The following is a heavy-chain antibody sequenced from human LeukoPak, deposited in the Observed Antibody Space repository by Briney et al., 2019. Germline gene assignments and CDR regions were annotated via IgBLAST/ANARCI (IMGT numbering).Heavy chain of an antibody. CDR2: IIPIFGTA. CDR3: AMGDSSGYYGGV. D-gene: IGHD3-22*01. CDR1: GGTFSSYA. Sequence: RASVKVSCKASGGTFSSYAISWVRQAPGQGLEWMGGIIPIFGTANYAQKFQGRVTITADESTSTAYMELSSLRSEDTAVYYCAMGDSSGYYGGVWGQGTLVTVSS. V-gene: IGHV1-69*13. J-gene: IGHJ4*02.